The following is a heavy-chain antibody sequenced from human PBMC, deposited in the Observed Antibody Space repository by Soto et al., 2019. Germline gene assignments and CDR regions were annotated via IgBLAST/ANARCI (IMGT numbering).Heavy chain of an antibody. V-gene: IGHV1-69*01. CDR3: ARRGFDGDWSGDY. D-gene: IGHD2-21*02. J-gene: IGHJ4*02. Sequence: QVQLVQSGAEVKKPGSSVKVSCKASGGTFSSYAFSWVRQAPGQGLEWMGGIIPIFGTANYAQKLQGRVTITADESTSTAYMELRSVRSEDAAVYYCARRGFDGDWSGDYCGQGTLVTVSS. CDR1: GGTFSSYA. CDR2: IIPIFGTA.